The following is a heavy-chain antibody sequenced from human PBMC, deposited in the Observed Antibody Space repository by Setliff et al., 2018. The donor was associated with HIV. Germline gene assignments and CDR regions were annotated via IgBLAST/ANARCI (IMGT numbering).Heavy chain of an antibody. CDR2: IDPEDGET. D-gene: IGHD6-19*01. V-gene: IGHV1-69-2*01. CDR1: GYTFTDYY. CDR3: ARNQGDSSGWYAGDY. J-gene: IGHJ4*01. Sequence: ASVKVSCKASGYTFTDYYIHWVQQAPGKGLEWMGHIDPEDGETIYADNFRGRVTMTRDTSTSTVYMDLRNLRSEDTAVYYCARNQGDSSGWYAGDYWGHGTLVTVSS.